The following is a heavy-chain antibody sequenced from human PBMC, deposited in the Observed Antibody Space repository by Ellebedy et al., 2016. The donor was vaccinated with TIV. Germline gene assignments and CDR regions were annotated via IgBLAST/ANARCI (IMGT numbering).Heavy chain of an antibody. D-gene: IGHD3-10*01. Sequence: GESLKISCAASGFTFSSYGMHWVRQAPGKGLEWVAVISYDGNDKYYTDSVKGRFTISRDNSKNTLYLQMNSLRAEDTAVYYCAKDHDTYGSIYYFDYWGQGTLVTVSS. CDR1: GFTFSSYG. V-gene: IGHV3-30*18. CDR3: AKDHDTYGSIYYFDY. J-gene: IGHJ4*02. CDR2: ISYDGNDK.